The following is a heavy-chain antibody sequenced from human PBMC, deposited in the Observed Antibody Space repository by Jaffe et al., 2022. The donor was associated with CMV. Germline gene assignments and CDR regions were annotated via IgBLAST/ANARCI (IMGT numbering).Heavy chain of an antibody. J-gene: IGHJ3*02. Sequence: QVQLQESGPGLVKPSETLSLTCTVSGGSVSSASHYWNWVRQPLGKGLEWIGYVYYLGASNYNSSLSSRVTISVDTSKNQFSLRLTSVTAADTALYFCARGPTIFGPIYGFDIWGQGTLVSVSA. D-gene: IGHD3-3*02. CDR1: GGSVSSASHY. CDR2: VYYLGAS. V-gene: IGHV4-61*01. CDR3: ARGPTIFGPIYGFDI.